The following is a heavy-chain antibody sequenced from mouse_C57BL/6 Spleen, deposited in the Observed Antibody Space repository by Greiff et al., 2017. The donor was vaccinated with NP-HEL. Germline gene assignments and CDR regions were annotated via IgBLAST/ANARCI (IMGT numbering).Heavy chain of an antibody. Sequence: EVKLVESEGGLVQPGSSMKLSCTASGFTFSDYYMAWVRQVPEKGLEWVANINYDGSSTYYLDSLKSRFIISRDNAKNILYLQMSSLKSEDTATDFCARDGDYDVWYFDVWGTGTTVTVSS. V-gene: IGHV5-16*01. CDR1: GFTFSDYY. CDR2: INYDGSST. CDR3: ARDGDYDVWYFDV. D-gene: IGHD2-4*01. J-gene: IGHJ1*03.